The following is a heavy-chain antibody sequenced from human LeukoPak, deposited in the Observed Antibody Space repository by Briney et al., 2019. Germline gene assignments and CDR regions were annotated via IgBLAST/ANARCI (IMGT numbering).Heavy chain of an antibody. Sequence: SETLSLTCAVSGGSISSYYWSWLGQPPGKGLEWIGYIYYSGSTNYNPSLKSRVTISVDTSNNQFSLKLSSVTAADTAVYYCASSRARPRNWFDPWGQGTLVTVSS. CDR3: ASSRARPRNWFDP. CDR2: IYYSGST. CDR1: GGSISSYY. V-gene: IGHV4-59*01. J-gene: IGHJ5*02. D-gene: IGHD6-6*01.